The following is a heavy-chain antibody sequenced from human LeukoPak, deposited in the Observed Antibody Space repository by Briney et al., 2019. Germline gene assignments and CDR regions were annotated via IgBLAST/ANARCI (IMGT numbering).Heavy chain of an antibody. CDR3: ARVGDSGFGAFDI. CDR1: GGSISSNNW. D-gene: IGHD6-19*01. Sequence: PSETLSLTCAVSGGSISSNNWWSWVRPPPGKGLEWIGEIYHSGNANYSPSLKSRLTISVDKSKNQFSLKLRSVTAADTAVYYCARVGDSGFGAFDIWGQGTMVTVSS. CDR2: IYHSGNA. V-gene: IGHV4-4*02. J-gene: IGHJ3*02.